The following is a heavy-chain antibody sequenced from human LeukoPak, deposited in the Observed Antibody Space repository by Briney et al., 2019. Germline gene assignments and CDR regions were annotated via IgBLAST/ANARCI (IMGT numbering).Heavy chain of an antibody. CDR1: GGSISSYY. CDR3: ARGVVTTSLGYFQH. J-gene: IGHJ1*01. D-gene: IGHD2-21*02. CDR2: IYYSGST. Sequence: SETLSLTCTVSGGSISSYYWSWIRQPPGKGLEWIGHIYYSGSTNYNPSLKSRITTSIDTSKNQFSLEVSSVTAADTAVYYCARGVVTTSLGYFQHWGQGTLVTVSS. V-gene: IGHV4-59*08.